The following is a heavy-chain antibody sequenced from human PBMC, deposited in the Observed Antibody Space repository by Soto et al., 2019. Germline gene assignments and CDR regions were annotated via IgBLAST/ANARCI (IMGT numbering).Heavy chain of an antibody. CDR3: ARTNAREYSSSSSYDY. D-gene: IGHD6-6*01. V-gene: IGHV4-34*01. CDR2: INHSGST. CDR1: GGSFSCYY. J-gene: IGHJ4*02. Sequence: PSETLSLTCAVYGGSFSCYYWSWIRQPPGKGLEWIGEINHSGSTNYNPSLKSRVTISVDTSKNQFSLKLSSVTAADTAVYYCARTNAREYSSSSSYDYWGQGTLVTVSS.